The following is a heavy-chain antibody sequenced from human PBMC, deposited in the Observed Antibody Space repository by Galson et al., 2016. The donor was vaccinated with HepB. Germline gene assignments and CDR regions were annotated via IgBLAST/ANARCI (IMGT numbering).Heavy chain of an antibody. CDR1: GFTFRNYH. CDR3: AREPVRLDDLLTGPPKNPDY. D-gene: IGHD3-9*01. CDR2: ISSGSAYK. J-gene: IGHJ4*02. V-gene: IGHV3-21*01. Sequence: SLRLSCAGSGFTFRNYHMNWVRQTPGKGLEWVSSISSGSAYKYYADSVKGRFSIFRDNAKSSLYLQMNSLRAEDTAVYYCAREPVRLDDLLTGPPKNPDYWGQGTLVTVSS.